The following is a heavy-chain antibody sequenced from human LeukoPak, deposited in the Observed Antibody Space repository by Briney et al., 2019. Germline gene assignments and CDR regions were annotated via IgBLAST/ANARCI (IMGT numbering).Heavy chain of an antibody. Sequence: GGSLRLSCAASGFTFSSYSMNWVRQAPGKGLEWVSSISSSSSYIYYADSVKGRFTISRDNAKNSLYLQMNSLRAEDTAVYYCAAETYYYDSSGYPVPGYWGQGTLVTVSS. CDR3: AAETYYYDSSGYPVPGY. J-gene: IGHJ4*02. CDR1: GFTFSSYS. V-gene: IGHV3-21*01. D-gene: IGHD3-22*01. CDR2: ISSSSSYI.